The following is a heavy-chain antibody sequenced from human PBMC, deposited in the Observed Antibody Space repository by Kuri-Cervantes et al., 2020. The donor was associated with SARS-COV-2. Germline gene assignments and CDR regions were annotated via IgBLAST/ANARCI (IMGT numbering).Heavy chain of an antibody. CDR1: AYTFNGYY. D-gene: IGHD3-22*01. CDR3: ARDPSSSVEAGNWFDP. J-gene: IGHJ5*02. CDR2: INPSGGST. V-gene: IGHV1-46*02. Sequence: ASVKVPCKASAYTFNGYYMHWVRQAPGQGLEWMGIINPSGGSTSYAQKFQGRATMTRDTTTSTVYMELSSLSSDDTAVYYFARDPSSSVEAGNWFDPWGQGTLVTVSS.